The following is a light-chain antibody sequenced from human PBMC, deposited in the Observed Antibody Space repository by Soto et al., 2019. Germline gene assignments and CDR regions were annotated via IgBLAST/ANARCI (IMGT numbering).Light chain of an antibody. Sequence: QSVLTQPASVSGSPGQSITISCTGTRSDVRDYNYVSWYQQHPGKAPKLIIYDVSNRPSGVSNRFSGSKSGNTASLTISGLQAEDEAHYYCSSYTSSSTPVVFGGGTKLTVL. J-gene: IGLJ2*01. CDR2: DVS. CDR3: SSYTSSSTPVV. V-gene: IGLV2-14*01. CDR1: RSDVRDYNY.